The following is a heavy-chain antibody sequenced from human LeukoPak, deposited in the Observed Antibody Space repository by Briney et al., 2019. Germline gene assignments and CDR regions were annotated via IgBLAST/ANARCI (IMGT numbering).Heavy chain of an antibody. D-gene: IGHD3-22*01. Sequence: GASVKVSCKASGYTFAGYYMHWVRQAPGQGLEWMGWISAYNGNTNYAQKLQGRVTMTTDTSTSTAYMELRSLRSDDTAVYYCARGYYYDSSGYHLWGQGTLVTVSS. V-gene: IGHV1-18*04. CDR3: ARGYYYDSSGYHL. CDR2: ISAYNGNT. J-gene: IGHJ5*02. CDR1: GYTFAGYY.